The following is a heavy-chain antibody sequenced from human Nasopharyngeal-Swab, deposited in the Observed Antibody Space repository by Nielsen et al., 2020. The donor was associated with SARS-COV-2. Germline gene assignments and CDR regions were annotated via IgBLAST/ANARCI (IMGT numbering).Heavy chain of an antibody. V-gene: IGHV4-59*01. J-gene: IGHJ6*03. CDR2: IYYSGST. Sequence: SETLSPTCTVSGGSITTYYWSWIRQPPGKGLEWIGYIYYSGSTKYNPSLKSRVTISVDTSKNQFSLKLNSVTAADTAVYYCAKQNSGYDYEDRYYYYYMDVWGKGTTVTVSS. CDR3: AKQNSGYDYEDRYYYYYMDV. D-gene: IGHD5-12*01. CDR1: GGSITTYY.